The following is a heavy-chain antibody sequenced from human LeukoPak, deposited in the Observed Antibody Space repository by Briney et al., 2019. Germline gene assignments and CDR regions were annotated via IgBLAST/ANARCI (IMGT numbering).Heavy chain of an antibody. CDR3: AKDHDYYDSSGYYSFDY. CDR2: ISGSGGST. J-gene: IGHJ4*02. CDR1: GFTFSSYA. Sequence: GGSLRLSCAASGFTFSSYAMSRVRQAPGKGLEWVSAISGSGGSTYYADSAKGRFTISRDNSKNTLYLQMNSLRAEDTAVYYCAKDHDYYDSSGYYSFDYWGQGTLVTVSS. V-gene: IGHV3-23*01. D-gene: IGHD3-22*01.